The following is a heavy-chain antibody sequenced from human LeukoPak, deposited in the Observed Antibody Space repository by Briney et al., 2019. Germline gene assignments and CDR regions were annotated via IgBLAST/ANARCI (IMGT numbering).Heavy chain of an antibody. V-gene: IGHV4-34*01. J-gene: IGHJ4*02. CDR3: ARGSRYFDWLAY. D-gene: IGHD3-9*01. CDR1: GGSFSGYY. Sequence: PSETLSLTCAVYGGSFSGYYWSWIRQPPGKGLEWIGEINHSGSTNYNPSLKSRVTISVDTSKNQFSLKLSSVTAADTAVYYCARGSRYFDWLAYWGQGTLVTVSS. CDR2: INHSGST.